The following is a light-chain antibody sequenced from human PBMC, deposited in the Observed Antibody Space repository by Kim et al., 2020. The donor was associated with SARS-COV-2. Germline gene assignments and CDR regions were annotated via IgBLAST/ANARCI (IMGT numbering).Light chain of an antibody. Sequence: QAGLTQPPSVSKGLRQTATLTCTGNSNNVGNEGAAWLQQHQGHPPKLLSYRNNNRPSGISERLSASRSGNTASLTITGLQPEDGADYYCSAWDSSLSAWVFGGGTKRTVL. J-gene: IGLJ3*02. CDR2: RNN. CDR3: SAWDSSLSAWV. CDR1: SNNVGNEG. V-gene: IGLV10-54*01.